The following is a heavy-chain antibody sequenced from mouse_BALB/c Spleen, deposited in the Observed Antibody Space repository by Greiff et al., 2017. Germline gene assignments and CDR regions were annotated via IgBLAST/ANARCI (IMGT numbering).Heavy chain of an antibody. CDR2: IDPENGDT. CDR3: NWDYYGYDEKVAWFAY. V-gene: IGHV14-4*02. J-gene: IGHJ3*01. D-gene: IGHD2-2*01. Sequence: EVQLQESGAELVRSGASVKLSCTASGFNIKDYYMHWVKQRPEQGLEWIGWIDPENGDTEYAPKFQGKATMTADTSSNTAYLQLSSLTSEDTAVYYCNWDYYGYDEKVAWFAYWGQGTLVTVSA. CDR1: GFNIKDYY.